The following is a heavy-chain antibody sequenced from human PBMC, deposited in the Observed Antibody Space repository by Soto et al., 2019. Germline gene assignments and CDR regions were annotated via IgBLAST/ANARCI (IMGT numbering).Heavy chain of an antibody. J-gene: IGHJ4*02. D-gene: IGHD1-1*01. CDR2: INAGNGNT. CDR1: GYTFTSYA. CDR3: EKDANWEDHY. V-gene: IGHV1-3*01. Sequence: GASVKVSCKASGYTFTSYAMHWVRQAPGQRLEWMGWINAGNGNTNYAQKLQGRVTMTTDTSTSTAYMELRSLRSDDTAIYYCEKDANWEDHYWGQGTLVTVSS.